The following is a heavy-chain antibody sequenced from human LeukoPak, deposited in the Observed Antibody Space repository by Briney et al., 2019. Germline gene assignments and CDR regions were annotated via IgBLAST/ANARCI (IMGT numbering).Heavy chain of an antibody. CDR2: INPSGSSA. CDR1: VYSFTMYY. J-gene: IGHJ5*02. CDR3: ARVGKGPNNWFDP. D-gene: IGHD7-27*01. V-gene: IGHV1-46*01. Sequence: ASVTVSFTASVYSFTMYYMHWVRQAPGQGHDWMGFINPSGSSAAYAQKFQGRLTMTRDTSTSTAYMELRSLRSDDTAVYYCARVGKGPNNWFDPWGQGTLVTVSS.